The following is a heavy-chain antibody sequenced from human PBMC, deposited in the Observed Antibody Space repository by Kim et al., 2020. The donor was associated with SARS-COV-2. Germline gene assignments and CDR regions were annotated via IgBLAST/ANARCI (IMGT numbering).Heavy chain of an antibody. CDR2: IYYSGTT. J-gene: IGHJ5*02. Sequence: SETLSLTCTVSGGSISTYYWSWIRQPPGKGLEWVGYIYYSGTTKYNPSLKSRVTISVDTSKNQFSLKLNSVTAADTAVYHCARGDLRFDPWGQGTLVTVSS. V-gene: IGHV4-59*01. CDR1: GGSISTYY. D-gene: IGHD3-16*01. CDR3: ARGDLRFDP.